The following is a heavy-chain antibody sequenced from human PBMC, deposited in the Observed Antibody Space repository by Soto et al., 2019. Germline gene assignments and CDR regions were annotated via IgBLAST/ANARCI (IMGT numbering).Heavy chain of an antibody. CDR1: EFSFSDYH. Sequence: PGGSLRLSCTSSEFSFSDYHMSWIRQATGKGLEWLSYISSGGRSIKYADSVKGRFTISRDNDKNSLYLQIYSLRAEDTAVDYCARDVGPGSTDYWGQGTLVTVSS. V-gene: IGHV3-11*01. CDR2: ISSGGRSI. CDR3: ARDVGPGSTDY. J-gene: IGHJ4*02.